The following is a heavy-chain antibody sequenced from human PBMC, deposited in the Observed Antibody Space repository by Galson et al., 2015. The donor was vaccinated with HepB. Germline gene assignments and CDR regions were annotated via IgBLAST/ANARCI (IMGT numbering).Heavy chain of an antibody. CDR3: ATQLVAAAGTKGTDY. V-gene: IGHV3-33*03. CDR2: IWYDGSNK. Sequence: LRLSCAASGFTFSSYGMHWVRQAPGKGLEWVAVIWYDGSNKYYADSVKGRFTISRDNSKNTLYLQMNSLRAEDTAVYYCATQLVAAAGTKGTDYWGQGTLVTVSS. CDR1: GFTFSSYG. J-gene: IGHJ4*02. D-gene: IGHD6-13*01.